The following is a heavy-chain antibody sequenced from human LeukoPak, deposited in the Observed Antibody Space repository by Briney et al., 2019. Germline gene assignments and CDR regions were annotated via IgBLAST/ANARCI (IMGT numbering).Heavy chain of an antibody. Sequence: GGSLRLSCAASGFTFSSYGMHWVRQAPGKGLEWVSAISGSGGSTYYADSVKGRFTISRDNSKNTLYLQMNSLRAEDTAVYYCAKPRDLSWYGMDVWGQGTTVTVSS. J-gene: IGHJ6*02. D-gene: IGHD3-16*01. CDR3: AKPRDLSWYGMDV. CDR2: ISGSGGST. CDR1: GFTFSSYG. V-gene: IGHV3-23*01.